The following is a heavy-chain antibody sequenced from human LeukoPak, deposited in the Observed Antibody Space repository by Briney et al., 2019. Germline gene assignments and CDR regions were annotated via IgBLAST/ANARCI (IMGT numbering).Heavy chain of an antibody. J-gene: IGHJ6*03. V-gene: IGHV4-4*07. CDR2: IYTSEIT. D-gene: IGHD6-13*01. Sequence: SETLSLTCTVSGGSISSYFWSWIRQPAGKGLEWIGRIYTSEITNYNPSLKSRVTMSVDTSKNQFSLKLNSVTAADTAVYYCARVGPEQQLSGYYYYMDVWGKGTTVTISS. CDR1: GGSISSYF. CDR3: ARVGPEQQLSGYYYYMDV.